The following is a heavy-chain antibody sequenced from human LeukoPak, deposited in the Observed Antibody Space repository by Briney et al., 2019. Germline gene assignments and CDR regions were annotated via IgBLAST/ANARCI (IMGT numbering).Heavy chain of an antibody. V-gene: IGHV4-59*08. CDR3: ARAEIYRYCSGGSCYGSAFDI. J-gene: IGHJ3*02. CDR2: IYYSGST. Sequence: SETLSLTCTVSGGSISSYYWSWIRQPPGKGLEWIGYIYYSGSTNYNPSLKSRVTISVDTSKNQFSLKLSSVTAADTAVYYCARAEIYRYCSGGSCYGSAFDIWGQGTMVTVSS. CDR1: GGSISSYY. D-gene: IGHD2-15*01.